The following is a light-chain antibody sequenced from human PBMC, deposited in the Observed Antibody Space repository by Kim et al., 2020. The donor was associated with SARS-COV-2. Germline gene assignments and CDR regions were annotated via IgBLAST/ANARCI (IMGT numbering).Light chain of an antibody. J-gene: IGKJ2*01. Sequence: LSASVGDRVTITCQASQDISNYLNWYQQKPGKAPKHLIYDASNLETGVPSRFSGSGSGTDFTFTISSLQPEDIATYYCQQYDNLPTFGQGTKLEI. CDR2: DAS. CDR1: QDISNY. CDR3: QQYDNLPT. V-gene: IGKV1-33*01.